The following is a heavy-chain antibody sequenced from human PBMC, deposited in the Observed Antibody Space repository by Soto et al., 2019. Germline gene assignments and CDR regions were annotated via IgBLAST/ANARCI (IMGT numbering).Heavy chain of an antibody. V-gene: IGHV3-9*01. CDR1: GFTFDDYA. Sequence: QPGGSLRLSCAASGFTFDDYAMHWVRQAPGKGLEWVSGISWNSGSIGYADSVKGRFTISRDNAKNSLYLQMNSLRAEDTALYYCAKSHDSGNIVATIGFDYWGQGTLVTVSS. CDR2: ISWNSGSI. CDR3: AKSHDSGNIVATIGFDY. D-gene: IGHD5-12*01. J-gene: IGHJ4*02.